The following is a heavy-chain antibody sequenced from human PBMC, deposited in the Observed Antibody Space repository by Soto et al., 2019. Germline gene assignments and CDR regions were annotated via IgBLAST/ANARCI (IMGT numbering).Heavy chain of an antibody. V-gene: IGHV3-23*01. D-gene: IGHD6-19*01. Sequence: GGSLRLSCAASGFTVTNYAMNWVRQAPGKGLEWVSVISGSGGTAYYADSVKGRFTISIDNSNNMLYLQMNSLRAEDTAKYYCVKEGSGSYSRGPLDFWVRGTMVTVSS. CDR2: ISGSGGTA. CDR1: GFTVTNYA. J-gene: IGHJ3*01. CDR3: VKEGSGSYSRGPLDF.